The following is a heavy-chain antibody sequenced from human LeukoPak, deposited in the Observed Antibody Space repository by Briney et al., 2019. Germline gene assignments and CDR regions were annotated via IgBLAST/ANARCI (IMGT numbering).Heavy chain of an antibody. CDR3: AKQYYDFWSGYYDYGMDV. V-gene: IGHV1-18*01. Sequence: ASVKVSCKASGYTFTSYGISWVRQAPGQGLEWMGWISAYNGNTNYAQKLQGRVTMTTDTSTSTAYMELRSLRPDDTAVYYCAKQYYDFWSGYYDYGMDVWGQGTTVTVSS. CDR1: GYTFTSYG. D-gene: IGHD3-3*01. J-gene: IGHJ6*02. CDR2: ISAYNGNT.